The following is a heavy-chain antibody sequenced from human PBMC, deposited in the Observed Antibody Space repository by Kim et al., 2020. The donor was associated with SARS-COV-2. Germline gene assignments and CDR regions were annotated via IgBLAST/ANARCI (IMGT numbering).Heavy chain of an antibody. D-gene: IGHD3-9*01. CDR1: GGSFSGYY. V-gene: IGHV4-34*01. J-gene: IGHJ3*01. CDR3: ARSVPNYDILTGYYTDAF. Sequence: SETLSLTCAVYGGSFSGYYCSWIRQPPGKGLEWIGEINHSGSTNYNPSLKSRVTISVDTSKNQFSLKLSSVTAADTAVYYCARSVPNYDILTGYYTDAF. CDR2: INHSGST.